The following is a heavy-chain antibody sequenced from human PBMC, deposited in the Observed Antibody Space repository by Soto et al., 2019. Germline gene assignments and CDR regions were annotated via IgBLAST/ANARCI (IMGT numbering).Heavy chain of an antibody. D-gene: IGHD3-22*01. CDR2: IIPIFGTA. CDR3: ASGAGRLLLSRWCDAFDI. V-gene: IGHV1-69*01. CDR1: GGTFSSYA. Sequence: QVQLVQSGAEVKKPGSSVKVSCKASGGTFSSYAISWVRQAPGQGLEWMGGIIPIFGTANYAQKFQGRVTITADESTSTAYMELSSLRSEDTAVYYCASGAGRLLLSRWCDAFDIWGQGTMVTVSS. J-gene: IGHJ3*02.